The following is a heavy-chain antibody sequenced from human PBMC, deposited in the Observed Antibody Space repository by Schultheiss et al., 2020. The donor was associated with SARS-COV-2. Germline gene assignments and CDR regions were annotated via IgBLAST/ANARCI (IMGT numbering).Heavy chain of an antibody. CDR2: IIPIFGTA. CDR1: GGTFSSYG. V-gene: IGHV1-69*13. J-gene: IGHJ6*02. Sequence: SVKVSCKASGGTFSSYGISWVRQAPGQGLEWMGGIIPIFGTANYAQKFQGRVTITADESTSTAYMELSSLRSEDTAVYYCASAAAGTTYGMDVWGQGTTVTVSS. CDR3: ASAAAGTTYGMDV. D-gene: IGHD6-13*01.